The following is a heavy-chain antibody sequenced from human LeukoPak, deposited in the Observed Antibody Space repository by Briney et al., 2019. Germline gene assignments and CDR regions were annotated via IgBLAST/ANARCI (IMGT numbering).Heavy chain of an antibody. V-gene: IGHV3-30-3*01. D-gene: IGHD2-21*01. Sequence: GGSLRLSCAASGFTFSNYAIHWVRQAPGKGLEWVAVISSDGSNKYYADSVKGRFTISRDNSKNTVYVQMKNLRTEDTAVYYCAREFDTSHIEDYWGQGTLVTVSS. J-gene: IGHJ4*02. CDR3: AREFDTSHIEDY. CDR1: GFTFSNYA. CDR2: ISSDGSNK.